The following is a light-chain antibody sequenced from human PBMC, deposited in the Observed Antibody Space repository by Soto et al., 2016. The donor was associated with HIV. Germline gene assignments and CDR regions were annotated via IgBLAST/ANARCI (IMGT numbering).Light chain of an antibody. V-gene: IGLV3-19*01. CDR2: GTS. CDR3: NSRDSSGNHVI. J-gene: IGLJ2*01. CDR1: SLRTYY. Sequence: SSELTQDPAVSVALGQTVRITCQGDSLRTYYANWYQQRPGQAPVVVIYGTSNRPSGIPDRFSGSSSGNTASLTITGAQAEDEADYYCNSRDSSGNHVIFGGGTKLTVL.